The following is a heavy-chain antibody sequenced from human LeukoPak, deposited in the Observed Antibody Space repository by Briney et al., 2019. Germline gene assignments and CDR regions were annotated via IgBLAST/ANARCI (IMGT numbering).Heavy chain of an antibody. CDR1: GGTFISYA. V-gene: IGHV1-69*13. Sequence: SVKVSCKASGGTFISYAISWVRQAPGQGLEWMGGIIPIFGTANYAQKFQGRVTITADESTSTAYMELSSLRSEDTAVYYCARAVAGRTPFDYWGQGTLVTVSS. CDR3: ARAVAGRTPFDY. CDR2: IIPIFGTA. D-gene: IGHD6-19*01. J-gene: IGHJ4*02.